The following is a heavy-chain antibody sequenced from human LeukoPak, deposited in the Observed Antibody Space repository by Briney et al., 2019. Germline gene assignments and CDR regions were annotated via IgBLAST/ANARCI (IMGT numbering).Heavy chain of an antibody. J-gene: IGHJ6*03. Sequence: GSLRLSFAASGFTFSSYGMHWVRPAPGKGLGWVAFIRYDGSNKYYADSVKGRFTISRDNSRNTLYLQMNSLRAEDTAVYYCAKVKSNNWNDGDYYYYYYMDVWGKGTTVTISS. CDR3: AKVKSNNWNDGDYYYYYYMDV. D-gene: IGHD1-1*01. CDR1: GFTFSSYG. CDR2: IRYDGSNK. V-gene: IGHV3-30*02.